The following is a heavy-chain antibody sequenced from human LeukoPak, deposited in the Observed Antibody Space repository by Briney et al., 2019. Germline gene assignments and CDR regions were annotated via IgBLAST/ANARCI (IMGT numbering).Heavy chain of an antibody. D-gene: IGHD4-17*01. J-gene: IGHJ4*02. V-gene: IGHV3-21*01. CDR2: ISSSSRYI. CDR3: ARGPGDYADY. Sequence: GGSLRLSCAASGFTFSSYSMNWVRQAPGRGLEWVSSISSSSRYIYYADSVKGRFTISRDNAKNSLYLQMNSLRAEDTAVYYCARGPGDYADYWGQGTLVTVSS. CDR1: GFTFSSYS.